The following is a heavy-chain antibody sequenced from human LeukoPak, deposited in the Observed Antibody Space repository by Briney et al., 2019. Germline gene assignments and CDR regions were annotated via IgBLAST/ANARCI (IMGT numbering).Heavy chain of an antibody. J-gene: IGHJ4*02. CDR1: GYRFINYW. CDR3: ARRYGDYEFFNY. V-gene: IGHV5-51*01. D-gene: IGHD4-17*01. CDR2: IYPGDSDT. Sequence: HGGALKIPLKGSGYRFINYWIGWGRQMPGKGLEYMGIIYPGDSDTRYSPSFQGQVTISADKSISTAYLQWSSLKASDTAMYYCARRYGDYEFFNYWGQGTLVTVSS.